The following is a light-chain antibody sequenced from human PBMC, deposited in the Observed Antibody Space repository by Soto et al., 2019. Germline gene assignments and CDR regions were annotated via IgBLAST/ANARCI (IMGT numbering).Light chain of an antibody. V-gene: IGKV1-12*01. CDR3: QQANSFPRT. J-gene: IGKJ1*01. CDR1: QGIGTW. Sequence: DIQMTQSPSSVSASVGDRVTITCRASQGIGTWLAWYQQKPGKAPNLLISGASSLQSGVPSRFSGSGSGTDFTLTISSLQPEDFATYSCQQANSFPRTFGQGSRVQIK. CDR2: GAS.